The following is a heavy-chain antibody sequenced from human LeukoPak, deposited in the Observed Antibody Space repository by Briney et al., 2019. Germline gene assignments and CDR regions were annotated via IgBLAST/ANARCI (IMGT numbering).Heavy chain of an antibody. CDR3: AREEKYTIFGVVIQDTNYYYGMDV. D-gene: IGHD3-3*01. J-gene: IGHJ6*02. CDR2: VNRDGSET. CDR1: GFALSSHW. V-gene: IGHV3-7*01. Sequence: GGSLRLSCAASGFALSSHWMTWVRQVPGRGPEWVADVNRDGSETYYLDSVKGRFTISKDNAKNSLYLQMNSLRAEDTAVYYCAREEKYTIFGVVIQDTNYYYGMDVWGQGTTVTVSS.